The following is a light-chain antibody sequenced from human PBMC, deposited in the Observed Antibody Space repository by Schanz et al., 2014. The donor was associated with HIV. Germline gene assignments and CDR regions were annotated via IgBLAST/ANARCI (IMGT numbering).Light chain of an antibody. J-gene: IGLJ3*02. Sequence: QSALTQPASVSGSPGQSITISCTGTSSDVGGYNYVSWYQQHPGKAPKLMIYDVSNRPSGVPDRFSGSKSGNTASLTISGLRTEDEADYYCSSYAATSNVLFGGGTKVTVL. V-gene: IGLV2-14*03. CDR2: DVS. CDR1: SSDVGGYNY. CDR3: SSYAATSNVL.